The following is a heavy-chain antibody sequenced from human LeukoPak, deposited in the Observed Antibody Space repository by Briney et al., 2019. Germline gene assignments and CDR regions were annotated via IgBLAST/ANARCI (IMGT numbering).Heavy chain of an antibody. V-gene: IGHV3-23*01. CDR1: GFTFSSYA. CDR2: ISGSGGST. J-gene: IGHJ5*02. CDR3: AKGARQGDYSWFDP. D-gene: IGHD2-21*02. Sequence: LAGGSLRLSCAASGFTFSSYAMSWVRQAPGKGLEWVSAISGSGGSTYYADSVKGLFTISRDNSKNTLYLQMNSLRAEDTAVYYCAKGARQGDYSWFDPWGQGTLVTVSS.